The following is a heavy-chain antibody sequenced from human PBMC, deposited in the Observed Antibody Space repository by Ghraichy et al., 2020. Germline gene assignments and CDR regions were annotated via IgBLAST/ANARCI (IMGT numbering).Heavy chain of an antibody. J-gene: IGHJ4*02. CDR1: GDSLSSSGVA. V-gene: IGHV6-1*01. Sequence: SQTLSLTCAISGDSLSSSGVAWNWIRQSPSRGLEWLGRTYYRSTWKSDYAVSVESRLTINPDTSRNQFSLQLNSVTPEDTAVYYCTRGRDSAFDYWGQGNLVTVSS. CDR2: TYYRSTWKS. CDR3: TRGRDSAFDY.